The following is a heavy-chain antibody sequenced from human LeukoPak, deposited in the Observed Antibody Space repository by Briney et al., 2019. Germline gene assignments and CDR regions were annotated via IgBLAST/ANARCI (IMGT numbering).Heavy chain of an antibody. Sequence: ASVKVSCKASGYTFTGYYMHWVRQAPGQGLEWMGWINPNSGGTYYAQKFQGRVTMTRDTSISTAYMELSRLRSDDTAVYYCARRIAVAGFDYWGQGTLVTVSS. CDR2: INPNSGGT. CDR3: ARRIAVAGFDY. CDR1: GYTFTGYY. D-gene: IGHD6-19*01. J-gene: IGHJ4*02. V-gene: IGHV1-2*02.